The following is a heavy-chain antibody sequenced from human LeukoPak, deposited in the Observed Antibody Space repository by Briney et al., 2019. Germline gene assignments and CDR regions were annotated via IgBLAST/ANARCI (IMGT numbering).Heavy chain of an antibody. CDR3: ARDLYDSSGYYYGY. Sequence: ASVKVSCKASGYTFTSYGISWVRQAPGQGLEWMGWISAYNGNTNYAQKLQGRVTMTTDTSTSTACMELRSLRSGDTAAYYCARDLYDSSGYYYGYWGQGTLVTVSS. CDR1: GYTFTSYG. V-gene: IGHV1-18*01. CDR2: ISAYNGNT. J-gene: IGHJ4*02. D-gene: IGHD3-22*01.